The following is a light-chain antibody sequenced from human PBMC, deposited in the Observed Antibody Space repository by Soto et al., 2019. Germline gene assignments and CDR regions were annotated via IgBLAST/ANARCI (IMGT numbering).Light chain of an antibody. Sequence: EIVMTQSPATLSVSPGERATLSCRASPSVSSNLAWYQQKPGQAPRLPIYGASTRATGIPARFSGSRSETDFTLTISSLQSEDFALYYCPQYNNWLTFGGGTKVEIK. V-gene: IGKV3-15*01. J-gene: IGKJ4*01. CDR1: PSVSSN. CDR2: GAS. CDR3: PQYNNWLT.